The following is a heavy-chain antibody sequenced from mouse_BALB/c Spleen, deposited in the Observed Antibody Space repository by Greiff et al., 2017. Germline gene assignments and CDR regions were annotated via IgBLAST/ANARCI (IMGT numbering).Heavy chain of an antibody. CDR3: ASLLTYAMDY. Sequence: VHVKQSGAELVKPGASVKLSCTASGFNIKDTHMHWVKQRPEQGLEWIGRIDPANGNTKYDPKFQGKATITADTSSNTAYLQLSSLTSEDTAVYYCASLLTYAMDYWGQGTSVTVSS. CDR1: GFNIKDTH. V-gene: IGHV14-3*02. CDR2: IDPANGNT. J-gene: IGHJ4*01.